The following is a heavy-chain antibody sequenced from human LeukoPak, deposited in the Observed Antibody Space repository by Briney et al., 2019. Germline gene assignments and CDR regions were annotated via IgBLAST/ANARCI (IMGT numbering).Heavy chain of an antibody. Sequence: ASVKVSCKASGGTFSSYAISWVRQAPGQGLEWMGWISAYNGNTNYAQKLQGRVTMTTDTSTSTAYMELRSLRSDDTAVYYCARDHYYYDSSGYYYGDYWGQGTLVTVSS. D-gene: IGHD3-22*01. V-gene: IGHV1-18*01. CDR2: ISAYNGNT. J-gene: IGHJ4*02. CDR3: ARDHYYYDSSGYYYGDY. CDR1: GGTFSSYA.